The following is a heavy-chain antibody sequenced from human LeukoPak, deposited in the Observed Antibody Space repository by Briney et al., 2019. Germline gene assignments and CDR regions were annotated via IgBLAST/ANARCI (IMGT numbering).Heavy chain of an antibody. CDR1: GGSISSSSYY. V-gene: IGHV4-39*07. CDR2: IYYSGST. Sequence: SETLSLTCTVSGGSISSSSYYWGWLRQPPGKGLEWIGSIYYSGSTYYNPSLKSRVTISVDTSKNQFSLKLSSVTAADTAVYYCARENTQLVISWGQGTLVTVSS. D-gene: IGHD6-6*01. J-gene: IGHJ4*02. CDR3: ARENTQLVIS.